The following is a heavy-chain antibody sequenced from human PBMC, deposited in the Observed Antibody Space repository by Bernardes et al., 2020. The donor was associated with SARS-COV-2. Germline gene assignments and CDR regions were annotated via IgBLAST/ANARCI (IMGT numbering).Heavy chain of an antibody. CDR1: GFTFSRCW. D-gene: IGHD6-13*01. J-gene: IGHJ4*02. V-gene: IGHV3-7*04. Sequence: GSLSLSCAASGFTFSRCWMSWVRPAPGKGLEWVANIKQDGSEKYYVDSVKGRFTISRDNAKNSLYLQMNSLRAEDTAVYYCARVYSSSWYFDYWGREPWSPSPQ. CDR2: IKQDGSEK. CDR3: ARVYSSSWYFDY.